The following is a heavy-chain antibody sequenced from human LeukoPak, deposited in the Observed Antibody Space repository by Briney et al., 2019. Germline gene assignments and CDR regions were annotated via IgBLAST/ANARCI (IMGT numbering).Heavy chain of an antibody. CDR2: INTNSVGT. Sequence: ASVRVSCKASGYTFTAYYMHSGRQAPGQGVEWRGWINTNSVGTNYAQKFQGRVTMTRDTSISTAYMELSRLRSDDTAVYYCARDPGSGYWFQHWGQGTLVTVSS. J-gene: IGHJ1*01. CDR3: ARDPGSGYWFQH. CDR1: GYTFTAYY. V-gene: IGHV1-2*02. D-gene: IGHD3-22*01.